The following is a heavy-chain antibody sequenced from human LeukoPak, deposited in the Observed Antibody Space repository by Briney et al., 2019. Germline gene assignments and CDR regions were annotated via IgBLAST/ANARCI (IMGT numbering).Heavy chain of an antibody. CDR1: GFTFSSYW. V-gene: IGHV3-74*01. J-gene: IGHJ5*02. CDR3: ASGLHYGGNSTRANWFDP. Sequence: QPGGSLRLSCAASGFTFSSYWMHWVRQAPGKGLVWVSRINTDGSSTSYADSVKGRFTISRDNAKNTLYLQTNSLRAEDTAVYYCASGLHYGGNSTRANWFDPWGQGTLVTVSS. CDR2: INTDGSST. D-gene: IGHD4-23*01.